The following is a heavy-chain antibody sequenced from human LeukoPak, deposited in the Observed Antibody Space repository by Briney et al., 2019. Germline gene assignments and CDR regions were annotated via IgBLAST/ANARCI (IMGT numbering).Heavy chain of an antibody. CDR3: ARAPLYYGDQNNWFDP. D-gene: IGHD4-17*01. CDR2: IKANSGGT. Sequence: ASVKVSCKHSGYTFTGYYMQWVRQAPRQGREWMGRIKANSGGTNYAQKFQGRVTMTRDTSISTDYMELSRLRSDDTAVYYCARAPLYYGDQNNWFDPWGQGTLVTVSS. CDR1: GYTFTGYY. V-gene: IGHV1-2*06. J-gene: IGHJ5*02.